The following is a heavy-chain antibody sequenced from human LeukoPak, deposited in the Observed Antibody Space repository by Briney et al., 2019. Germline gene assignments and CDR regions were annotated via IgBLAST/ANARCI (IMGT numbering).Heavy chain of an antibody. Sequence: GGSLRLSCAASGFTFDDYAMHWLRHAPGKALEGVFGISGNSGNIGYAPSVKGRFTISRDNAKNYLYLQMNSLRAEDTALYYCAKDYGSNYLYCFDYWGQGTLVTVSS. CDR1: GFTFDDYA. J-gene: IGHJ4*02. CDR3: AKDYGSNYLYCFDY. CDR2: ISGNSGNI. D-gene: IGHD4-23*01. V-gene: IGHV3-9*01.